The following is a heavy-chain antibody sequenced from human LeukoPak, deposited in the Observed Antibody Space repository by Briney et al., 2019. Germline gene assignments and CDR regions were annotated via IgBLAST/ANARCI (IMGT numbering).Heavy chain of an antibody. J-gene: IGHJ4*02. CDR3: ARGRIYYYDSSGSKFEYYFDY. V-gene: IGHV4-31*03. CDR1: GGSISSGGYY. Sequence: SETLSLTCTVSGGSISSGGYYWSWIRQHPGKGLEWIGYIHYSGSTYYNPSLKSRVTISVDTSKNQFSLKLSSVTAADTAVYYCARGRIYYYDSSGSKFEYYFDYWGQGTLVTVSS. D-gene: IGHD3-22*01. CDR2: IHYSGST.